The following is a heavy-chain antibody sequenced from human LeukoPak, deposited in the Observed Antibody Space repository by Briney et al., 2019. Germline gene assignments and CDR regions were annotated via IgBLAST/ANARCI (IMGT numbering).Heavy chain of an antibody. D-gene: IGHD1-7*01. Sequence: HPGGSLRLSCAASGFTFSSYWMHWVRQAPGKGLVWVSRINSDGSSTSYAASVKGRFTISRDTAKNTLYLQMNSLTAEDTAVYYCARVRTTYAMYMDVWGKGTTVTISS. CDR2: INSDGSST. CDR3: ARVRTTYAMYMDV. CDR1: GFTFSSYW. V-gene: IGHV3-74*01. J-gene: IGHJ6*03.